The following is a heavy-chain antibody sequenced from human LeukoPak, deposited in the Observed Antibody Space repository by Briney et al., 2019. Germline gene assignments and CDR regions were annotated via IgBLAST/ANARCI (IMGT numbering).Heavy chain of an antibody. V-gene: IGHV3-21*01. J-gene: IGHJ4*02. D-gene: IGHD3-10*01. Sequence: GGSMRLSCAASGFTFSSYSMNWVRQAPGKGLEWVSTISSSSSYIYYADSVKGRFTISRDNAKNSLYLQMNSLRAEDTAVYYCARAGRNYYGSGSYPAGHIGERYYFDYWGQGTLVTVSS. CDR3: ARAGRNYYGSGSYPAGHIGERYYFDY. CDR1: GFTFSSYS. CDR2: ISSSSSYI.